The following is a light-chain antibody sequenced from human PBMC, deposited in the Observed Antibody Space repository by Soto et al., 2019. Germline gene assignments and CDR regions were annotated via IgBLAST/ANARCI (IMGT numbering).Light chain of an antibody. CDR1: SDDIGDYNY. J-gene: IGLJ1*01. Sequence: QSALTQPPSASGSLGQSVTISCTGTSDDIGDYNYVSWYQQHPGKAPKLMIYEVSKRPSGVPDRFSGSKSGNTASLTVSGLQAEDEADYYCSSYAGSSNVFGTGTKVTVL. V-gene: IGLV2-8*01. CDR3: SSYAGSSNV. CDR2: EVS.